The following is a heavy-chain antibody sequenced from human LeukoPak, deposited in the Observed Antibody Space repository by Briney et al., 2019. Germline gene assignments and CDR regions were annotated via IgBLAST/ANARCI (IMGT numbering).Heavy chain of an antibody. CDR1: GFTFSSYA. V-gene: IGHV3-48*04. Sequence: GGSLRLSCAASGFTFSSYAMSWVRQAPGKGLEWVSYISNSGSTIYYADSVRGRFTISRDNAKNSLYLQMNSLRAEDTAVYYCASGRNWNVGYWGQGTLVTVSS. CDR2: ISNSGSTI. D-gene: IGHD1-1*01. J-gene: IGHJ4*02. CDR3: ASGRNWNVGY.